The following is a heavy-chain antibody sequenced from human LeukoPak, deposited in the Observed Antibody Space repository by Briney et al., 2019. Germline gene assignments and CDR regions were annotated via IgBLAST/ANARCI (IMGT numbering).Heavy chain of an antibody. CDR3: ARRTYYYDSSGYYPDAFDI. D-gene: IGHD3-22*01. Sequence: ASVKVSCKASGYTFTSYDINWVRQATGQGLEWMGWINPKTGGTKYAQRFQGRVTMTRDTSISTAYMELSRLRSDDTAVYYCARRTYYYDSSGYYPDAFDIWGQGTMVTVSS. CDR2: INPKTGGT. V-gene: IGHV1-2*02. J-gene: IGHJ3*02. CDR1: GYTFTSYD.